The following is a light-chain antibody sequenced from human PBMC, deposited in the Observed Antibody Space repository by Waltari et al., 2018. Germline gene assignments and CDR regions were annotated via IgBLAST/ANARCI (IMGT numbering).Light chain of an antibody. V-gene: IGKV1-12*01. CDR3: QWANSFPLA. CDR1: RDINNY. Sequence: DIQMTQSPSSVSASVGDRVTITCRASRDINNYLAWYQQKPGKAPNLLIYDASSLQSGVPSRFSGSGSGTDFTLTISSLQPEDFATYYCQWANSFPLAFGGGTKVEIK. J-gene: IGKJ4*01. CDR2: DAS.